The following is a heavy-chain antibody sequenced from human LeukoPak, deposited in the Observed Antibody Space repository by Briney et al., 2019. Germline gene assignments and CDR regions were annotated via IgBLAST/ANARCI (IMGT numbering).Heavy chain of an antibody. J-gene: IGHJ5*02. Sequence: SVKVSCKASGGTFSSYAISWVRQAPGQGLEWMGGIIPIFGTADYAQKFQGRVTITTDESTSTAYMELSSLRSEDTAVYYCARVVPAAANWFDPWGQGTLVTVSS. CDR3: ARVVPAAANWFDP. CDR1: GGTFSSYA. CDR2: IIPIFGTA. D-gene: IGHD2-2*01. V-gene: IGHV1-69*05.